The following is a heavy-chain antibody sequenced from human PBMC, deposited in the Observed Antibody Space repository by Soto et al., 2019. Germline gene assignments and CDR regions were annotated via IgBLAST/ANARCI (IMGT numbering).Heavy chain of an antibody. J-gene: IGHJ4*02. Sequence: HPGGSLRLSCAASGFTFSSYGMHWVRQAPGKGLEWVAVISYDGSNKYYADSVKGRFTISRDNSKNTLYLQMNSLRAEDTAVYYCAKDMGLWFGEFSPTLGYWGQGT. V-gene: IGHV3-30*18. CDR1: GFTFSSYG. D-gene: IGHD3-10*01. CDR3: AKDMGLWFGEFSPTLGY. CDR2: ISYDGSNK.